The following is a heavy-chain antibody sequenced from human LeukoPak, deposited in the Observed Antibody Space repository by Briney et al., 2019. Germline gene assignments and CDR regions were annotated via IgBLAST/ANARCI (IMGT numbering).Heavy chain of an antibody. Sequence: SQTLSLTCAISGDSVSSKSAVWNWIRQSPSRVLERLGRTYQRSKWYNEYAVSVKSRTTINPDTSKNQFSLQLSSVAPEDTAVYYGAGGGDGYNFYNWFDPWGQGTLVTVSS. CDR3: AGGGDGYNFYNWFDP. CDR2: TYQRSKWYN. D-gene: IGHD5-24*01. CDR1: GDSVSSKSAV. V-gene: IGHV6-1*01. J-gene: IGHJ5*02.